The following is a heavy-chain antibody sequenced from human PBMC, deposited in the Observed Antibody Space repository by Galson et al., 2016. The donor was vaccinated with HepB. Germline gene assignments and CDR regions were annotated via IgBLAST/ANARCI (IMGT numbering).Heavy chain of an antibody. V-gene: IGHV3-20*01. D-gene: IGHD3-22*01. Sequence: SLRLSCAASGFNFEDYGISWVRQAPGKGLEWVSGIYWNGGTTDYADSVKGRFTISRDNAKNSLYLQMNSLRAEDTALYHCARGYYDGSGYFPPHYYYYGLDVWGQGTTVTVSS. J-gene: IGHJ6*02. CDR1: GFNFEDYG. CDR3: ARGYYDGSGYFPPHYYYYGLDV. CDR2: IYWNGGTT.